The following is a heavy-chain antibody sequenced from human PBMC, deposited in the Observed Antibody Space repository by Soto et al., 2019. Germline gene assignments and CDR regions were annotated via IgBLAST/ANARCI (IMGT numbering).Heavy chain of an antibody. V-gene: IGHV4-59*01. Sequence: QVQLQESGPGLVRTSESLSITCTVSGDFLNNFFWSWIRQTPGKGLEWIGYVSKGGAAAYLAEGDTIGYHPTIESRATISLDLPKNQFSLRLTSVTAADTAFYYCARDRGGITVSSKPLGEWFDPWGQGTLVTVSS. J-gene: IGHJ5*02. CDR2: VSKGGAAAYLAEGDTI. CDR1: GDFLNNFF. D-gene: IGHD3-16*01. CDR3: ARDRGGITVSSKPLGEWFDP.